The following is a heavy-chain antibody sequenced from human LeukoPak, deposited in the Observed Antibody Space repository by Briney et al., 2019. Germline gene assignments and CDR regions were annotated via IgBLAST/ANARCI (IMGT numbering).Heavy chain of an antibody. CDR3: AIDYYDSSGYYYVDY. CDR1: GYTFTGYY. V-gene: IGHV1-2*02. D-gene: IGHD3-22*01. J-gene: IGHJ4*02. CDR2: INPNGGGT. Sequence: ASVKVSCKASGYTFTGYYMHWVRQAPGQGLEWMGWINPNGGGTNYAQKFQGRVTMTRDTSISTAYMELSRLRSDDTAVYYCAIDYYDSSGYYYVDYWGQGTLVTVSS.